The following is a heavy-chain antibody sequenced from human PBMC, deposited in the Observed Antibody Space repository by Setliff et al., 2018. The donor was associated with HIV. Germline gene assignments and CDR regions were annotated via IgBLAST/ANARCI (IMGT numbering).Heavy chain of an antibody. CDR2: INSDGSNT. D-gene: IGHD2-2*01. CDR3: ATDKYCSSSRCYPDMDV. J-gene: IGHJ6*03. Sequence: GGSLRLSCAVSGFTFSDYWMHWVRQDPGKGLVWVSRINSDGSNTRYADSVKGRFTISRDNAMNSLYLRMNSLRAEDTAVYSCATDKYCSSSRCYPDMDVWGKGTTVTVSS. CDR1: GFTFSDYW. V-gene: IGHV3-74*01.